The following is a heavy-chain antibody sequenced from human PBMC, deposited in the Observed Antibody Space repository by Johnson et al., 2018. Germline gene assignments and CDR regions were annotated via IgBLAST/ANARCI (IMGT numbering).Heavy chain of an antibody. V-gene: IGHV3-30*03. Sequence: QVQLVQSGGGVVQPGRSLRLSCAASGFPFSSYGMHWVRQAPGTGLEWVAVISSDGSNKYYSDSVSGRFCISRDNAKNSLYLQMNSLRAEDTAVSCCARTKGHQQRDGVYYYYGMDVWGQGTTVTVSS. J-gene: IGHJ6*02. D-gene: IGHD5-24*01. CDR3: ARTKGHQQRDGVYYYYGMDV. CDR2: ISSDGSNK. CDR1: GFPFSSYG.